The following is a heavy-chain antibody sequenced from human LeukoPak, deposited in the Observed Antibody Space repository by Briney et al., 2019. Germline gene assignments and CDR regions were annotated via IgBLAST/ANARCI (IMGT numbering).Heavy chain of an antibody. J-gene: IGHJ4*02. V-gene: IGHV3-11*01. CDR2: ISARGDVI. CDR3: AKDRGYSYGISEY. CDR1: GFIFSDYY. D-gene: IGHD5-18*01. Sequence: PGGSLRLSCASSGFIFSDYYMSWIRQVPGKGLEWIAYISARGDVIYSVDSVKGRFTISRDNAKSLLYLQMNSLRGDDTAAYYCAKDRGYSYGISEYWGQGTLVTVSS.